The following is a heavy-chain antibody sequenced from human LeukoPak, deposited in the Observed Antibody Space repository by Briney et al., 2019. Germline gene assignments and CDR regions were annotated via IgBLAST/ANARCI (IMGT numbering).Heavy chain of an antibody. D-gene: IGHD4-17*01. CDR2: INHSGST. CDR1: GGSFRGYY. J-gene: IGHJ4*02. CDR3: ARVPTVTFFDY. V-gene: IGHV4-34*01. Sequence: SETLSLTCAVYGGSFRGYYWTWIRQPPGEGLEWIGEINHSGSTNYNTSLMSRVTISVDTSQNQFSLKLSSVTAADTAVYYCARVPTVTFFDYWGQGTLVTVSS.